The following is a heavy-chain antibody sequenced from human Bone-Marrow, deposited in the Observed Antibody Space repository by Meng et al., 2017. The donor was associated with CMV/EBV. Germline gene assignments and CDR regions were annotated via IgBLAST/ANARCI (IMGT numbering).Heavy chain of an antibody. CDR1: GLTFGDYG. CDR2: INWNGGST. J-gene: IGHJ3*02. D-gene: IGHD6-13*01. V-gene: IGHV3-20*01. CDR3: ARRDRKLGSGAFDI. Sequence: EVWLFEVGGGVVRPGGSWRLACVVSGLTFGDYGVGWVGQAPGKGLEWVSGINWNGGSTGYADSVKCRFTISRDNAKNSLYLQMNSLSAEDTALYHCARRDRKLGSGAFDIWGQGTMVTVSS.